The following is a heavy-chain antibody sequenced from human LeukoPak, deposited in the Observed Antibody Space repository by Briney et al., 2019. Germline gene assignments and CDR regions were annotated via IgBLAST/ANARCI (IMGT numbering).Heavy chain of an antibody. Sequence: GGSLRVSCAASGFTFGDYAMHWVRQARGKGLEWVSGISWNSGSIGNEDSVKGRFTISRGNAKNSLYLQMNSLRAEDTALYYCAKDEGRYYYGSGSYYQTYYYYGMDVWGQGTTVTVSS. CDR1: GFTFGDYA. CDR2: ISWNSGSI. CDR3: AKDEGRYYYGSGSYYQTYYYYGMDV. V-gene: IGHV3-9*01. J-gene: IGHJ6*02. D-gene: IGHD3-10*01.